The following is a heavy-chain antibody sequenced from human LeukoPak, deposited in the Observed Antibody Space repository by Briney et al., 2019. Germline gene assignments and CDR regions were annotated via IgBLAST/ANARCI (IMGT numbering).Heavy chain of an antibody. D-gene: IGHD2-2*01. CDR1: GGSISGSSYY. J-gene: IGHJ3*02. CDR3: ARRTIVVVPVIEGAFDI. V-gene: IGHV4-39*07. CDR2: IYYSGST. Sequence: SETLSLTCTVSGGSISGSSYYWGWIRQPPGKGLEWIGNIYYSGSTYYNPSLKSRVTISLDTSKNQFSLKLSFVTAADTAVYYCARRTIVVVPVIEGAFDIWGQGTMVTVSS.